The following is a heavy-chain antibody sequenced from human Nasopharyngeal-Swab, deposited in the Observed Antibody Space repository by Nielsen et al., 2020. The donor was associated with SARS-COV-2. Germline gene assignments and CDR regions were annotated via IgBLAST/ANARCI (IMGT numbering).Heavy chain of an antibody. CDR2: FDPEDAET. J-gene: IGHJ5*02. D-gene: IGHD1-14*01. CDR3: ATAPALPHHQSNWFDP. Sequence: ASVKVSCKVSGDTLTELSMHWVRQDPGKGLEWMGGFDPEDAETIYAQKFQGRVTMTEDTSTDTAYMELSSLRSEDTAVYYCATAPALPHHQSNWFDPWGQGTLVTVSS. V-gene: IGHV1-24*01. CDR1: GDTLTELS.